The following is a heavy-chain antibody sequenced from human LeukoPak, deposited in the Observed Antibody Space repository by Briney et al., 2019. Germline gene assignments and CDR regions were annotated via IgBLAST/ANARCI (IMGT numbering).Heavy chain of an antibody. V-gene: IGHV4-39*01. D-gene: IGHD2-2*01. CDR3: ARPQGYQLLDFEY. CDR1: GGSISSSSYY. J-gene: IGHJ4*02. CDR2: LYYSGST. Sequence: SETLSLTCTVSGGSISSSSYYWGWIRQPPGKGLEGIGSLYYSGSTFYNPSLKSRVTISVDTSKNQFSLKLSSVTAADTAVYYCARPQGYQLLDFEYWGQGTLVTVSS.